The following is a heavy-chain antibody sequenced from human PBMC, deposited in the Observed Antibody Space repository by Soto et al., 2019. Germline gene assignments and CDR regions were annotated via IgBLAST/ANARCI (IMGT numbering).Heavy chain of an antibody. Sequence: QVQLVESGGGVVQPGRSLRLSCAASGFTFSSYGMHWVRQAPGKGLEWVAVIWYDGSNKYYADSVKGRFTISRDNSKNTLYLQMNSLRAEDTAVYYCAREPGWIAVAGTDYYGMDVWGQGTAVTVSS. J-gene: IGHJ6*02. V-gene: IGHV3-33*01. CDR1: GFTFSSYG. D-gene: IGHD6-19*01. CDR2: IWYDGSNK. CDR3: AREPGWIAVAGTDYYGMDV.